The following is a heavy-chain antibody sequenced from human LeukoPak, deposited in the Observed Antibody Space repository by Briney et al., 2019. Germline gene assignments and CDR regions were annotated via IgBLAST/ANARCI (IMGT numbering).Heavy chain of an antibody. CDR3: ARCPGHWFGELLGNWFDP. D-gene: IGHD3-10*01. CDR1: GYTFTSYG. CDR2: ISAYNGNT. J-gene: IGHJ5*02. Sequence: ASVKVSCKASGYTFTSYGISWVRQAPGQGLEWMGWISAYNGNTNHAQKLQGRVTMTTDTSTSTAYMELRSLRSDDTAVYYCARCPGHWFGELLGNWFDPWGQGTLVTVSS. V-gene: IGHV1-18*01.